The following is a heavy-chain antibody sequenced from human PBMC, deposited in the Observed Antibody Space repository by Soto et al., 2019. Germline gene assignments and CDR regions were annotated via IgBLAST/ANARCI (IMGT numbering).Heavy chain of an antibody. CDR1: GYTFTSYG. Sequence: ASVKVSCKASGYTFTSYGISWVRQAPGQGREWMGWISAYNGNTNYAQKLQGRVTMTTDTSTSTAYMELRSPRSDDTAVYYCARDCGGDCIYYYGMDVWGQGTTVTVSS. CDR3: ARDCGGDCIYYYGMDV. V-gene: IGHV1-18*01. CDR2: ISAYNGNT. J-gene: IGHJ6*02. D-gene: IGHD2-21*02.